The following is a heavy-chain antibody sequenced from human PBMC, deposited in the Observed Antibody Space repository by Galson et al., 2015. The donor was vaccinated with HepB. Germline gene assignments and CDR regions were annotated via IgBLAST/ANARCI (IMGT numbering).Heavy chain of an antibody. CDR2: ISYDGTNT. D-gene: IGHD2-15*01. J-gene: IGHJ6*02. CDR1: GFRFHSYG. CDR3: VKDELYLTSDIQSNGFDV. Sequence: SLRLSCAGSGFRFHSYGMHWVRQSPGKGLEWVSVISYDGTNTYYADSVKGRFTISRDNSKNTLSLQMHGLRPEDTAVYYCVKDELYLTSDIQSNGFDVWGQGATVIVSS. V-gene: IGHV3-30*18.